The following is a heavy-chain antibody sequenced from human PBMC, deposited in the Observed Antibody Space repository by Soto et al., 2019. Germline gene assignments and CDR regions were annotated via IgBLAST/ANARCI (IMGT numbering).Heavy chain of an antibody. CDR2: MYHSGST. J-gene: IGHJ5*02. V-gene: IGHV4-4*02. Sequence: QVQLQESGPGLVKPSGTLSLTCAVSGGSISSSNWWSWVRQPPGKGLEWIGEMYHSGSTNHNPSLKLRVTITVDKSKNQFSLKLSSVTAADTAVYYCARAHCSGGSCYSVQHWFDPWGQGTLVTVSS. D-gene: IGHD2-15*01. CDR3: ARAHCSGGSCYSVQHWFDP. CDR1: GGSISSSNW.